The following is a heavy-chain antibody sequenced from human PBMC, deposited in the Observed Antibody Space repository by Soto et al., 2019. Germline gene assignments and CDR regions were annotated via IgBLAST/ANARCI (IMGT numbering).Heavy chain of an antibody. Sequence: EVQLAESGGGLVQPGGSLRLSCVASGFTFSRHYMTWVRQAPGKGLESVAKIKPDGSESYYVDSVRGRFTFSRDNAKNSLSLQINSLRDEDTAVYYCAIEEWWRLEFWGQGTLVTVSS. CDR1: GFTFSRHY. CDR3: AIEEWWRLEF. CDR2: IKPDGSES. V-gene: IGHV3-7*01. D-gene: IGHD2-21*02. J-gene: IGHJ4*02.